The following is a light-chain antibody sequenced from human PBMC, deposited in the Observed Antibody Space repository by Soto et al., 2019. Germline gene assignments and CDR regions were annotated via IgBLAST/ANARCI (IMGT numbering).Light chain of an antibody. CDR3: QQYGS. V-gene: IGKV3D-15*01. Sequence: EIVLTQSPGTLSLSPWERATLSCGASQSVTSNLAWYQQKPGQAPRLFIYGASTRATGIPARFSGSGSGTEFTLTISSLQSEDFAVYYCQQYGSFGQGTKVDIK. J-gene: IGKJ1*01. CDR1: QSVTSN. CDR2: GAS.